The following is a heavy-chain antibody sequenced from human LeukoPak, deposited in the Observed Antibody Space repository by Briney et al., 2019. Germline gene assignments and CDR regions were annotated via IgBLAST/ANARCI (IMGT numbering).Heavy chain of an antibody. V-gene: IGHV1-18*01. CDR1: GYTFTSYG. CDR3: ARDIAYYYDSSGYNFDY. D-gene: IGHD3-22*01. Sequence: GASVKVSCKASGYTFTSYGISWVRQAPGQGLEWMGWISAYNGNTNYAQKLQGRVTMTTDTSTSTAYMELRSLRSNDTAVYYCARDIAYYYDSSGYNFDYWGQGTLVTVSS. J-gene: IGHJ4*02. CDR2: ISAYNGNT.